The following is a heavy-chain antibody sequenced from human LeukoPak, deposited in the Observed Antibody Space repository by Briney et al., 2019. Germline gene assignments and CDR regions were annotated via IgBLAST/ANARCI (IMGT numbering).Heavy chain of an antibody. CDR1: GFTFSSYA. J-gene: IGHJ6*02. CDR3: AKGGPRSYYYYAMDV. CDR2: ISGGGGST. D-gene: IGHD3-10*01. Sequence: GGSLRLSCAASGFTFSSYAMSWVRQAPGKGLEWVSGISGGGGSTYYADSVRGRFTISRDNSKNTLSLQMNSLRAEDTAVYYCAKGGPRSYYYYAMDVWGPGTTVTVSS. V-gene: IGHV3-23*01.